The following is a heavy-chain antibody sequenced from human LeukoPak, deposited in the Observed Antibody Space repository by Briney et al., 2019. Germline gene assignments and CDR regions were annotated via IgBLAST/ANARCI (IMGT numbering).Heavy chain of an antibody. CDR1: GYTFTGYY. CDR2: INPNSGGT. CDR3: ARDHTYYYDSSGYYSSSYGMDV. Sequence: ASVNVSCKASGYTFTGYYMHWVRQAPGQGPEWVGWINPNSGGTNYAQKFQGRVTMTRDTSISTAYMELSRLRSDDTAVYYCARDHTYYYDSSGYYSSSYGMDVWGQGTTVTVSS. V-gene: IGHV1-2*02. J-gene: IGHJ6*02. D-gene: IGHD3-22*01.